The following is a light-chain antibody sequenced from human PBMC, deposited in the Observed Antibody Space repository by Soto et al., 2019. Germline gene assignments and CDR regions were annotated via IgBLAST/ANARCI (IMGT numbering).Light chain of an antibody. J-gene: IGKJ1*01. CDR3: LQDYNYPRT. Sequence: IQMTQSPSSLSASVGDRVTITCRASQAIRNDLGWYQQKPGKAPKLLIHAASILQSGVPSRFSGSGSDTDFTLTISSLQPEDFATYYCLQDYNYPRTFGQGTKVEIK. CDR2: AAS. V-gene: IGKV1-6*01. CDR1: QAIRND.